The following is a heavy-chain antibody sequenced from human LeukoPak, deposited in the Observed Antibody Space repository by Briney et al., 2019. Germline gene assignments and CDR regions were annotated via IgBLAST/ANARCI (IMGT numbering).Heavy chain of an antibody. CDR2: I. J-gene: IGHJ6*04. V-gene: IGHV3-21*01. CDR3: AELGITMIGGV. D-gene: IGHD3-10*02. Sequence: PGGSLRLSCAASGFTFNRYNINWVRQAPGKGLEWVSSIKGRFTLSRDNAKNSLYLQMNSLRAEDTAVYYCAELGITMIGGVWGKGTTVTISS. CDR1: GFTFNRYN.